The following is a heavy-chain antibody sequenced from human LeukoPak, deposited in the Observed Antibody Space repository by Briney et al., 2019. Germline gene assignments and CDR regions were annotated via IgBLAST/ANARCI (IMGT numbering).Heavy chain of an antibody. CDR2: IRSKHYGGTT. Sequence: GGSLRLSCSTSGFTFGDYVMSWVRQAPGKGLEWVGFIRSKHYGGTTEYAASVQCRFTISREDSKSIAYLQMNSLKPEDTAVYYCTSGSASGTGSGYWGEGTLVTVSS. CDR1: GFTFGDYV. J-gene: IGHJ4*02. D-gene: IGHD6-13*01. CDR3: TSGSASGTGSGY. V-gene: IGHV3-49*04.